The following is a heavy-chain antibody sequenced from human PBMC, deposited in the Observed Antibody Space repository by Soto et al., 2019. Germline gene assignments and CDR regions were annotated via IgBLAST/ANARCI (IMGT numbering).Heavy chain of an antibody. CDR2: IYYSGST. V-gene: IGHV4-39*01. CDR1: GGSISSSSYY. CDR3: AAVVVAAKVFDY. D-gene: IGHD2-15*01. J-gene: IGHJ4*02. Sequence: QLQLQESGPGLVKPSETLSLTCTVSGGSISSSSYYWGWIRQPPGKGLEWIGSIYYSGSTYYNPSLKSRVTISVDTSKNQFSLKLSSVTAADTAVYYCAAVVVAAKVFDYWGQGTLVTVSS.